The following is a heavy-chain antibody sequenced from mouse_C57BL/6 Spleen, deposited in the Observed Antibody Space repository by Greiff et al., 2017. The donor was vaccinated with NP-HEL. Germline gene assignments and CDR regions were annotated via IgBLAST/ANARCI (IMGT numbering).Heavy chain of an antibody. CDR2: IDPNSGGT. D-gene: IGHD1-1*01. V-gene: IGHV1-72*01. CDR1: GYTFTSYW. Sequence: QVQLQQPGAELVKPGASVKLSCKASGYTFTSYWMHWVKQRPGRGLEWIGRIDPNSGGTKYNEKFKSKATLTVDKPSSTAYMRLSSLTSEDSAVYYCAFHYYGSSSYAMDYWGQGTSVTVSS. CDR3: AFHYYGSSSYAMDY. J-gene: IGHJ4*01.